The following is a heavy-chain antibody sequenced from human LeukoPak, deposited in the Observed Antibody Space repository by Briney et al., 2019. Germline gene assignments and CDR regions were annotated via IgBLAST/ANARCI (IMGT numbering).Heavy chain of an antibody. V-gene: IGHV3-33*01. CDR2: IWYDGSNK. Sequence: GGSLRLSCAASGFTFSSYGMHWVRQAPGKGLEWVAVIWYDGSNKYYADSVKGRFAISRDNSKNTLYLQMNSLRAEDTAVYYCATLVGATADYWGQGTLVTVSS. CDR3: ATLVGATADY. CDR1: GFTFSSYG. D-gene: IGHD1-26*01. J-gene: IGHJ4*02.